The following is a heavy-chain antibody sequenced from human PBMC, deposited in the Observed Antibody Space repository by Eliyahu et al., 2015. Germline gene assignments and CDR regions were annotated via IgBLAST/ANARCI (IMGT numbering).Heavy chain of an antibody. J-gene: IGHJ4*02. CDR3: AKVDGGNAGIDY. CDR1: GGPIXPHY. Sequence: QVQLQESGPGLVKXSETLSLXCTVXGGPIXPHYWXWXRQPAGKGLEWXGXIYSSGSTNYNPSLKSRVTMSVDTTKNQFSLKLTSMSAADTAVYYCAKVDGGNAGIDYWGQGTLVTVSS. D-gene: IGHD4-23*01. V-gene: IGHV4-4*07. CDR2: IYSSGST.